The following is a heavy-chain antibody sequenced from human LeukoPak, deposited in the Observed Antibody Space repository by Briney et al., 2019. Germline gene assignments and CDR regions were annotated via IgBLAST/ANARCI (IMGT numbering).Heavy chain of an antibody. D-gene: IGHD6-19*01. J-gene: IGHJ4*02. Sequence: SETLSLTCTVSGGSISSGDYYWSWIRQPPGKGLEWIGYIYYSGSTYYNPSLKSRVTISVDTSKNQFSLKLSSVTAADMAVYYCARGGSVAAHAYWGQGTLVTVSS. CDR3: ARGGSVAAHAY. V-gene: IGHV4-30-4*01. CDR1: GGSISSGDYY. CDR2: IYYSGST.